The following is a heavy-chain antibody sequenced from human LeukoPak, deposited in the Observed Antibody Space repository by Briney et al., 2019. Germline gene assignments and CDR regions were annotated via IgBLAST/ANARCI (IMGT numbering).Heavy chain of an antibody. CDR1: GFTFSSYG. Sequence: GGSLRLSCAASGFTFSSYGMHWVRQAPGKGLEWVAFIRYDGSNKYYADSVKGRFTISRDNSKNTLYLQMNSLRAEDTAVYYCAKGGSGSYYNVFVDYYYMDVWGKGTTVTISS. D-gene: IGHD3-10*01. V-gene: IGHV3-30*02. CDR2: IRYDGSNK. J-gene: IGHJ6*03. CDR3: AKGGSGSYYNVFVDYYYMDV.